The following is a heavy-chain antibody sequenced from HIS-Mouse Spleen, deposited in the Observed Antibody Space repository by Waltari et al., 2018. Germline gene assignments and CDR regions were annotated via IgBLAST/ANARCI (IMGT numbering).Heavy chain of an antibody. CDR2: IYSGGST. Sequence: EVQLVESGGGLIQPGGSLRLSCAASGFTVSSNYISWVRQAPGKGLDGVSVIYSGGSTYYADSVKGRFTISRDNSKNTLYLQMNSLRAEDTAVYYCARGGLAAAGWYFDLWGRGTLVTVSS. J-gene: IGHJ2*01. V-gene: IGHV3-53*01. CDR3: ARGGLAAAGWYFDL. CDR1: GFTVSSNY. D-gene: IGHD6-13*01.